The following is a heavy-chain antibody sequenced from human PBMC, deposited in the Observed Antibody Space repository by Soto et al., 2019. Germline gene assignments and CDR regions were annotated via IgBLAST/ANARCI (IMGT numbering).Heavy chain of an antibody. CDR1: GGSISGYY. J-gene: IGHJ4*02. Sequence: PSETLSLTCTVYGGSISGYYWSWIRQPPGKGLEWIGYVYYSGSTTYNPSLKSRVPISAATSKNQSSLKLTSVTAADTAVYYCERDGQSCRGSTCSWYFQYWGQGALVTVSS. D-gene: IGHD2-15*01. V-gene: IGHV4-59*01. CDR2: VYYSGST. CDR3: ERDGQSCRGSTCSWYFQY.